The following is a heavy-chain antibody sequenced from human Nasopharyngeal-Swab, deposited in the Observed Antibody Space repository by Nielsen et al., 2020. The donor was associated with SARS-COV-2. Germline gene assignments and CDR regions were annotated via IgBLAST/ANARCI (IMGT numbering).Heavy chain of an antibody. CDR1: GFTFYDFA. Sequence: SLTISCAASGFTFYDFALHWVRQAPGKGLEWVSGISWNSGSMGYADSVKGRFTISRDNAKNSLYLQMNSLRPEDTALYYCAKVQSGEDYFDYWGQGTLVTVSS. D-gene: IGHD1-26*01. CDR3: AKVQSGEDYFDY. CDR2: ISWNSGSM. J-gene: IGHJ4*02. V-gene: IGHV3-9*01.